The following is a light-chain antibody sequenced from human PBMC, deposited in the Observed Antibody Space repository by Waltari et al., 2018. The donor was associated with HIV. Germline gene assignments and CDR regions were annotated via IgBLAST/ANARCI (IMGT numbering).Light chain of an antibody. V-gene: IGKV3-20*01. CDR3: QQYHGSPLT. CDR1: QTISSNY. J-gene: IGKJ4*01. Sequence: EIVLTQSPGALSFFQGERATLSCRASQTISSNYLAWYQYKPGQAPSLLIYDASMRATAIPARFSGGGSGTDFTLTINRLEPEDFAVYYCQQYHGSPLTFVVGTTVE. CDR2: DAS.